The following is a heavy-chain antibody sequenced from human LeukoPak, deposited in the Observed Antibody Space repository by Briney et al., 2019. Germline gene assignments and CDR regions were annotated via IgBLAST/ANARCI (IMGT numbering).Heavy chain of an antibody. Sequence: SVKVSCKASGDTFSSYAISWVRQAPGQGLEWMGGIIPIFGTANYAQKFQGRVTITTDESTSTAYMELSSLRSEDTAVYYCARVLIAADDAFDIWGQGTMVTVSS. D-gene: IGHD6-13*01. CDR2: IIPIFGTA. V-gene: IGHV1-69*05. CDR3: ARVLIAADDAFDI. CDR1: GDTFSSYA. J-gene: IGHJ3*02.